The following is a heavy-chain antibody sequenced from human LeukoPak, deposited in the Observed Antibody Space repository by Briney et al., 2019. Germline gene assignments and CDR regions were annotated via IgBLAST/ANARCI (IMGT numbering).Heavy chain of an antibody. D-gene: IGHD2-21*02. CDR1: GGSIGSYY. V-gene: IGHV4-59*01. CDR2: IYYSGST. CDR3: ARLTGMGDYYFDY. J-gene: IGHJ4*02. Sequence: KPSETLSLTCTVSGGSIGSYYWSWIRQPPGKGLEWIGYIYYSGSTNYNPSLKSRVTISVDTSKNQFSLKLSSVTAADTAVYYCARLTGMGDYYFDYWGQGTLVTVSS.